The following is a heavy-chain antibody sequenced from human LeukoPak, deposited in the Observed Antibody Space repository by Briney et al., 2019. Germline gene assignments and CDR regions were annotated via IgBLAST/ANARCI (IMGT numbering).Heavy chain of an antibody. V-gene: IGHV4-59*08. CDR3: ARRMTSRWFDP. D-gene: IGHD4-11*01. Sequence: SETLSLTCTVSGGSISSYYWSWIRQPPGKGLEWIGYIYYSGSTNYNPSLKSRVTISVDTSKNQFSLKLSSVTAADTAVYHCARRMTSRWFDPWGQGTLVTVSS. CDR2: IYYSGST. CDR1: GGSISSYY. J-gene: IGHJ5*02.